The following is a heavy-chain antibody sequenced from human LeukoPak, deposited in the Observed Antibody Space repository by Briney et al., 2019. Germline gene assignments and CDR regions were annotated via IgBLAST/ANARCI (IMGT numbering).Heavy chain of an antibody. D-gene: IGHD6-19*01. Sequence: GGSLRFSCAASGFTFSSYGMHWVRQAPGKGLEWVAVISYDGGNKYYADSVKGRFTISRDNSKNTLYLQMNSLRAEDTAVYYCAKDLGQWLVEDYWGQGTLVTVSS. CDR2: ISYDGGNK. V-gene: IGHV3-30*18. J-gene: IGHJ4*02. CDR1: GFTFSSYG. CDR3: AKDLGQWLVEDY.